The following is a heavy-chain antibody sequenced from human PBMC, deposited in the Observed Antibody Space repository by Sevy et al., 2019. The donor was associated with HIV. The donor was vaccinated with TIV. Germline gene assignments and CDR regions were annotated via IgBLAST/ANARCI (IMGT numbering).Heavy chain of an antibody. V-gene: IGHV1-18*01. Sequence: ASVKVSCKTSGFLFDDYSIAWIRQAPGQGLEWLGRIAGHSGDTDYSEKFQGRVTMTTRPSTRTVYMELRSLNVDDTGVYYCAGDRTFFYQYWGQGTSVTVSS. CDR3: AGDRTFFYQY. J-gene: IGHJ4*02. CDR2: IAGHSGDT. D-gene: IGHD3-16*01. CDR1: GFLFDDYS.